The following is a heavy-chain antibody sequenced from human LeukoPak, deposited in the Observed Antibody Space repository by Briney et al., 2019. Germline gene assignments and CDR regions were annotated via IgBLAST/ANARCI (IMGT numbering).Heavy chain of an antibody. Sequence: PGGSLRLSCAASGFDFGNYAMHWVRQAPGKGLQWVSGINWSSKMVAYAASVKGRFTISRDNAKISLYLQMNSLTSEDTAFYFCAKGSLEMATVDFEFWGQGTLVTVSS. D-gene: IGHD5-24*01. J-gene: IGHJ4*02. CDR3: AKGSLEMATVDFEF. V-gene: IGHV3-9*01. CDR1: GFDFGNYA. CDR2: INWSSKMV.